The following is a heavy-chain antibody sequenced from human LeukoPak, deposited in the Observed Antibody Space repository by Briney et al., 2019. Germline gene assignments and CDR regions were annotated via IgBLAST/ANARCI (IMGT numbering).Heavy chain of an antibody. V-gene: IGHV3-48*04. D-gene: IGHD3-22*01. Sequence: GGSLRLSCAASGFTFSSYSMNWVRQAPGKGLEWVSYISSSSTIYYADSVKGRFTISRDNAKNSLYLQMNSLRAGDTAVYYCASEPITMIVGLSDSYYWDQGTLVTVFS. CDR3: ASEPITMIVGLSDSYY. CDR2: ISSSSTI. CDR1: GFTFSSYS. J-gene: IGHJ4*02.